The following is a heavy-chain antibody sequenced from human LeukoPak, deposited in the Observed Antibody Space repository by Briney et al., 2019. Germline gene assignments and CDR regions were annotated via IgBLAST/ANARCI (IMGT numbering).Heavy chain of an antibody. V-gene: IGHV1-18*01. D-gene: IGHD3-10*01. CDR1: GYTFTSYG. CDR3: ARSPGGYYYYYYMDV. Sequence: EASVKVSCKASGYTFTSYGISWVRQAPGQGLEWMGWISAYNGNTNYAQKLQGRVTMTTDTSTSTAYMELRSLRSDDTAVYYCARSPGGYYYYYYMDVWGKGTTVTVSS. CDR2: ISAYNGNT. J-gene: IGHJ6*03.